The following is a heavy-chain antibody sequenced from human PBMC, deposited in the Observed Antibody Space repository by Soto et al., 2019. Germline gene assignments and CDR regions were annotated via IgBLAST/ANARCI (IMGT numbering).Heavy chain of an antibody. J-gene: IGHJ3*01. CDR3: ARDQLYYNDISGRPLNAFDV. Sequence: PGGSLRLPCAASGFTVSSNYMSWVRQAPGKGLEWVSIIISSSSTYYADSVKGRFTISRDNAKNSLYLQMNSLRAEDTAVYYCARDQLYYNDISGRPLNAFDVWGQGTMVTVSS. V-gene: IGHV3-66*01. CDR2: IISSSST. CDR1: GFTVSSNY. D-gene: IGHD3-22*01.